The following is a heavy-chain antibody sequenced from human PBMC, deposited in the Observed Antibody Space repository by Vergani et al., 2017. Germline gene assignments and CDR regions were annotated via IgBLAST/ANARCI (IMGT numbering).Heavy chain of an antibody. CDR1: GGSFTSYH. D-gene: IGHD4-11*01. CDR2: IDHTGRP. J-gene: IGHJ6*03. CDR3: ARVNTETSGHLYYGCYMDV. V-gene: IGHV4-34*01. Sequence: QVQLQQWGGGLLKPSETLSLTCVVNGGSFTSYHWTWIRQSPGEGLEWVGDIDHTGRPDYNPSLKSRLTMSVDKSRNQYSLTLNSVTATDTAIYFCARVNTETSGHLYYGCYMDVWGQGTAVTVS.